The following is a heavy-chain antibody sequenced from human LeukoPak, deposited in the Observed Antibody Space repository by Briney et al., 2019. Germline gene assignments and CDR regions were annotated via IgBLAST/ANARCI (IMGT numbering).Heavy chain of an antibody. CDR1: GFTVSSNY. CDR3: AKVRTGWGLDY. J-gene: IGHJ4*02. CDR2: LYSGGST. D-gene: IGHD1-1*01. Sequence: HPGGSLRLSCAASGFTVSSNYMSWVRQAPGKGLEWVSVLYSGGSTYYADSVKGRFTISRDNSKNTLYLQMNSLRAEDTAVYYCAKVRTGWGLDYWGQGTLVTVSS. V-gene: IGHV3-53*01.